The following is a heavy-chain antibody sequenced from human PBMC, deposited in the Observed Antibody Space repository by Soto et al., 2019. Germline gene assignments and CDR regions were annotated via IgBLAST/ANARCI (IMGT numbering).Heavy chain of an antibody. CDR3: AKAGIAAAGQDY. Sequence: GGSLRLSCAASGFTFSSYGMHWVRQAPGKGLEWVAVISYGGGNKYYADSVKGRFTISRDNSKNTLYLQMNSLRAEDAAVYYCAKAGIAAAGQDYWGQGTLVTVSS. D-gene: IGHD6-13*01. V-gene: IGHV3-30*18. CDR1: GFTFSSYG. J-gene: IGHJ4*02. CDR2: ISYGGGNK.